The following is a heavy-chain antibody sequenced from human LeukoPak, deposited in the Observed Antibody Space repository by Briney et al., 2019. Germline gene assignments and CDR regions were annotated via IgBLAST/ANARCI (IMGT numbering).Heavy chain of an antibody. D-gene: IGHD3-16*01. J-gene: IGHJ3*01. CDR3: ATFTAPRNAFDL. V-gene: IGHV1-2*06. CDR2: IDPNSGDT. CDR1: GHSFNAYY. Sequence: ASMKVSFKASGHSFNAYYIHWVRQAPGQGLQWMGRIDPNSGDTKYTQKFQGRVSMTRDTSISTAYMELSRLTSDDTAVYYCATFTAPRNAFDLWGQGAMVTVSS.